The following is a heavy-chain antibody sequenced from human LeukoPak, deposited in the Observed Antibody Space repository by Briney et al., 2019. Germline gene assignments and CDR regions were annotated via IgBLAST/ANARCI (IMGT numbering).Heavy chain of an antibody. J-gene: IGHJ5*02. D-gene: IGHD4-17*01. CDR2: IYYSGNT. Sequence: SETLSLTCTVSGGSISSSSYYWGWLRQPPGKGLEWIGSIYYSGNTYYNPSLRSRVTISVETSKNQFSLKLSSVTAADTAVYYCATCRDEFGDYGFTSWGQGTLVTVSS. CDR1: GGSISSSSYY. V-gene: IGHV4-39*01. CDR3: ATCRDEFGDYGFTS.